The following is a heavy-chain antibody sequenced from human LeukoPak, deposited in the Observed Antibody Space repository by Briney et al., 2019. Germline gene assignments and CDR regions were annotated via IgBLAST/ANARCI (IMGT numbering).Heavy chain of an antibody. D-gene: IGHD4-17*01. CDR1: GGSIRRSSYY. CDR3: ARGTMTTVTYYFDY. CDR2: IYYTGST. J-gene: IGHJ4*02. Sequence: SETLSLTCTVSGGSIRRSSYYWGWTRQPPGKGLEWIGSIYYTGSTYYNPALKSRISMSIDTSKNQFSLKLSSVTAADTAVYYCARGTMTTVTYYFDYWGQGTLVTVSS. V-gene: IGHV4-39*01.